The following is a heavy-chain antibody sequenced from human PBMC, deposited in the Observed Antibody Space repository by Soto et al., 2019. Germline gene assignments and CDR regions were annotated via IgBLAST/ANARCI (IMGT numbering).Heavy chain of an antibody. V-gene: IGHV4-59*08. CDR3: VRQSRPHGILAGCYLRFDI. D-gene: IGHD3-9*01. J-gene: IGHJ3*02. CDR1: GVSFSSYY. Sequence: QVQLQESGPGLVKPSETLSLTCTVSGVSFSSYYWSWIRQPPGKGLEWIGYIHYSGVTSYNPSLKSRVDISVETSKNQFSLKLSSVTAADTSVYYWVRQSRPHGILAGCYLRFDIWGQGTMVTVSS. CDR2: IHYSGVT.